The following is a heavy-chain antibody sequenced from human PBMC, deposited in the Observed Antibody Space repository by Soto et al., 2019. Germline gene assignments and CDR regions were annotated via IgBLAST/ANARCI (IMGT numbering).Heavy chain of an antibody. J-gene: IGHJ4*02. CDR3: ARKRAVDGTMIDY. V-gene: IGHV5-51*01. D-gene: IGHD6-19*01. CDR1: GYSFTSYW. CDR2: IYPGDSDT. Sequence: PGESLKISSKVSGYSFTSYWIGWVRQMPGKGLEWMGIIYPGDSDTRYSPSFQGQVTISADKSISTAYLQWSSLKASDTAMYYCARKRAVDGTMIDYWGQGTLVTVSS.